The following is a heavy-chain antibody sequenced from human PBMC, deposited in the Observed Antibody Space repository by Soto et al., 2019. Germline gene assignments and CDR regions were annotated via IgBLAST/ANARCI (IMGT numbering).Heavy chain of an antibody. CDR1: GFTFSSYG. CDR3: AKDGGDDYSNSGPYYYYYMDV. V-gene: IGHV3-30*18. J-gene: IGHJ6*03. CDR2: ISYDGSNK. Sequence: GGSLRLSCAASGFTFSSYGMHWVRQAPGKGLEWVAVISYDGSNKYYADSVKGRFTISRDNSKNTLYLQMNSLRAEDTAVYYCAKDGGDDYSNSGPYYYYYMDVWGKGTTVTVSS. D-gene: IGHD4-4*01.